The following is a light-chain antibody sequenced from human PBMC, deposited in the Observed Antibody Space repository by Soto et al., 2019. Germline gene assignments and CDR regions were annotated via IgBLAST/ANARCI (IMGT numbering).Light chain of an antibody. Sequence: QSVLTQPPSASGSPGQSGTISCSGTSRDVGGYNYVSWYQHHPGKAPKLMIYEVSERPSGVPDRFSGSKSGNTASLTVSGLQGEDEADYYCSSYAGSNNFVFGTGTKLTVL. J-gene: IGLJ1*01. CDR3: SSYAGSNNFV. V-gene: IGLV2-8*01. CDR1: SRDVGGYNY. CDR2: EVS.